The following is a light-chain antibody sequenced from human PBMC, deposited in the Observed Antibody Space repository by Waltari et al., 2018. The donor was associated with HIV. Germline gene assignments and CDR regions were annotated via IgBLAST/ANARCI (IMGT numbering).Light chain of an antibody. CDR1: KLGHKF. CDR3: QAWGSSPV. V-gene: IGLV3-1*01. J-gene: IGLJ2*01. CDR2: QDS. Sequence: SYELTQPPSVSVSPGRTASITCSGNKLGHKFVCWYQQRPGQSPGVVMYQDSRRPSGIPERFSGSNSGNTATLTISGTQAMDEADYYCQAWGSSPVFGGGTKLTVL.